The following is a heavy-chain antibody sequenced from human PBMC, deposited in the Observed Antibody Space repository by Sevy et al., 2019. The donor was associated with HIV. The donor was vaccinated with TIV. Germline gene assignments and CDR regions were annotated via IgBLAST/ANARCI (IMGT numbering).Heavy chain of an antibody. Sequence: GESLKISCKASGYTFTNYWIGWVRQMPGKGLEWMGIIYPGDSNTRYSPSFQGQVTISTDKSTSTADLQWSSLKASDPAMYYCARRNDDFYNMDVWGQGTTVTVSS. J-gene: IGHJ6*02. CDR2: IYPGDSNT. V-gene: IGHV5-51*01. CDR3: ARRNDDFYNMDV. D-gene: IGHD1-1*01. CDR1: GYTFTNYW.